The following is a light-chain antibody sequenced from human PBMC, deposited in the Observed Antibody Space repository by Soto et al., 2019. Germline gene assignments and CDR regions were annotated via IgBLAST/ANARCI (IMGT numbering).Light chain of an antibody. CDR3: QQYKAYPYT. Sequence: DIKMTQSPSTLSASVGDRVTIPCRASQSIDRWLAWYQQMPGKAPHVLIYTTSSLEGGVPSRFSGSGSGTEFTLTISGLQPDDFATYYCQQYKAYPYTFAQGTKVDI. J-gene: IGKJ2*01. V-gene: IGKV1-5*03. CDR1: QSIDRW. CDR2: TTS.